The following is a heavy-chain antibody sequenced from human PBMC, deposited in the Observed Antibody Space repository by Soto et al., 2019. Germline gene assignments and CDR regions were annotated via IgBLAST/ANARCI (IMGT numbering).Heavy chain of an antibody. V-gene: IGHV2-5*02. J-gene: IGHJ4*02. CDR2: IYWDEDK. D-gene: IGHD3-10*01. CDR3: THSINYRYGSGTYGF. CDR1: GFSLKTNGVG. Sequence: QITLEESGPTLVKPTQTLTLTCIFSGFSLKTNGVGVGWIRQAPGKALGWLAVIYWDEDKRYNPSLKSRLTINKDTPKNQVVPTKARMDPVDKATYYCTHSINYRYGSGTYGFWGQGALVNVSS.